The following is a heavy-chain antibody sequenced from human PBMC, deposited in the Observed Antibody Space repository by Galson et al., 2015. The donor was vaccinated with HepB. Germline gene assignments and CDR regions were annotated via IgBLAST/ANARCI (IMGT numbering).Heavy chain of an antibody. V-gene: IGHV3-11*06. CDR1: GFTFSDYY. CDR2: ISSSSSYT. J-gene: IGHJ6*02. Sequence: SLRLSCAASGFTFSDYYMSWIRQAPGKGLEWVSYISSSSSYTNYADSVKGRFTISRDNAKNSLYLQMNSLRAEDTAVYYCARGRQRVGTMVRGVTCGMDVWGQGTTVTVSS. CDR3: ARGRQRVGTMVRGVTCGMDV. D-gene: IGHD3-10*01.